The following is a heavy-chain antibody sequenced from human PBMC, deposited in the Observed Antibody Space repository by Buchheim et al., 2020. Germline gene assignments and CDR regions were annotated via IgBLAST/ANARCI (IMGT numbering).Heavy chain of an antibody. CDR3: ARDLGIVVVPAAMELGYGMDV. CDR1: GYTFTSYY. Sequence: QVQLVQSGAEVKKPGASVKVSCKASGYTFTSYYMHWVRQAPGQGLEWMGIINPSGGSTSYAQKFQGRVTMTRDTSTSPGYMELSSMRSEDTAVYYCARDLGIVVVPAAMELGYGMDVWGQGTT. J-gene: IGHJ6*02. V-gene: IGHV1-46*01. CDR2: INPSGGST. D-gene: IGHD2-2*01.